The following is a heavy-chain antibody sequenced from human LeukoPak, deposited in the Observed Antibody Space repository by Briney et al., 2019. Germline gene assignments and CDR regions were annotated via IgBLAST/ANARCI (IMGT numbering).Heavy chain of an antibody. CDR3: ARERTLTSCYDY. CDR1: GYTFTGYY. D-gene: IGHD2-15*01. Sequence: ASVSVSCKASGYTFTGYYMHWVRQAPGQGLEWMGWINPNSGDTNYAQKFQGRVTMTRDTSISTAYMELSRLRSDDTAVYYCARERTLTSCYDYWGQGTLVTVSS. CDR2: INPNSGDT. J-gene: IGHJ4*02. V-gene: IGHV1-2*02.